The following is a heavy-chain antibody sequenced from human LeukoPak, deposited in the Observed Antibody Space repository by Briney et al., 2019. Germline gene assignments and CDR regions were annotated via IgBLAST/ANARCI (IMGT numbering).Heavy chain of an antibody. CDR3: ARFLAGTRHFHFYYYMDV. Sequence: PSETLSLTCTVSGGSMSNSSYYRGWIRQPPGKGLERIGSIYYTGSTYYNPSFKTRITISVDTSKNHFSLKVISVTAADTAVYYCARFLAGTRHFHFYYYMDVWGKGTTVTISS. V-gene: IGHV4-39*02. J-gene: IGHJ6*03. D-gene: IGHD3-9*01. CDR2: IYYTGST. CDR1: GGSMSNSSYY.